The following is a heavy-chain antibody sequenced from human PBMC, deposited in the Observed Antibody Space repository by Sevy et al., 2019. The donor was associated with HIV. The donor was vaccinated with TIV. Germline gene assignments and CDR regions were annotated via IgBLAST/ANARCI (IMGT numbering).Heavy chain of an antibody. CDR1: GFIVNSNY. Sequence: GSLRLSCAASGFIVNSNYMTWVRQAPGKGLEGVSVIHSDDTTYHADSVKDRFTISRDNFKNTLYLHMSSLRAEDTAVYYCARGKSGYGYALNYWGQGTLVTVSS. CDR3: ARGKSGYGYALNY. J-gene: IGHJ4*02. D-gene: IGHD5-18*01. CDR2: IHSDDTT. V-gene: IGHV3-66*01.